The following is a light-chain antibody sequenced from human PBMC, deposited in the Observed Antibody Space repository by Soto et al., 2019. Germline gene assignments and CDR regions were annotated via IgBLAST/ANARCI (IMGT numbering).Light chain of an antibody. V-gene: IGKV3-20*01. CDR2: GAS. CDR1: QSVNRY. CDR3: QQYSSPPRT. Sequence: EIVLTQSPGSLSLSPGERATLSCRASQSVNRYLAWYQQKPGQAPRLLIYGASSRATGFPDRFSGSGSGTDFRLTISRLEPEDSAVYYCQQYSSPPRTFGQGTKVEIK. J-gene: IGKJ1*01.